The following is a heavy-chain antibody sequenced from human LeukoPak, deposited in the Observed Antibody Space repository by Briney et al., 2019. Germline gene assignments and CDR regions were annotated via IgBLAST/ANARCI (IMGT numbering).Heavy chain of an antibody. D-gene: IGHD1-7*01. Sequence: SETLSLTCTVSGGSISSYYWSWIRQPPGKGLEWIGYIYYSGSTNYNPSLKSRVTISVDTSKNQFSLKLSSVTAADTAVYYRARALGNYAYFDYWGQGTLVTVSS. CDR2: IYYSGST. J-gene: IGHJ4*02. CDR1: GGSISSYY. V-gene: IGHV4-59*01. CDR3: ARALGNYAYFDY.